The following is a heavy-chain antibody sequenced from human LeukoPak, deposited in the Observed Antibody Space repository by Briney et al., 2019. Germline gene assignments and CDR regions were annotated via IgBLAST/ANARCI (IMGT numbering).Heavy chain of an antibody. CDR3: ARCDYDILTGYYYYYMDV. CDR1: GFTVSSNY. J-gene: IGHJ6*03. V-gene: IGHV3-53*01. Sequence: PGGSLRLSCAASGFTVSSNYMSWVRQAPGKGLEWVSVIYSGGSTYYADSVKGRFTISRDNSKNTLYLQMNSLRAEDTAVYYCARCDYDILTGYYYYYMDVWGKGTTVIISS. CDR2: IYSGGST. D-gene: IGHD3-9*01.